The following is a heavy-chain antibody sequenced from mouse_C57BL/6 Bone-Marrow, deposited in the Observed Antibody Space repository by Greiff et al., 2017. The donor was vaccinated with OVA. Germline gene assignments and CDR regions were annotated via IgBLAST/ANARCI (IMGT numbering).Heavy chain of an antibody. D-gene: IGHD1-1*01. CDR3: ARERGYYYGSSYGRFDY. V-gene: IGHV1-80*01. Sequence: VQLVESGAELVKPGASVKISCKASGYAFSSYWMNWVKQRPGKGLEWIGQIYPGDGDTNYNGKFKGKATLTADKSSSTAYMQLSSLTSEDSAVYFCARERGYYYGSSYGRFDYWGQGTTLTVSS. J-gene: IGHJ2*01. CDR2: IYPGDGDT. CDR1: GYAFSSYW.